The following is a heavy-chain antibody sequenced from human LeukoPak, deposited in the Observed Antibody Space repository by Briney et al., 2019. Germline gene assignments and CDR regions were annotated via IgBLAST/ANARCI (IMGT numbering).Heavy chain of an antibody. D-gene: IGHD6-6*01. CDR3: ARVPQLAARLSYYYMDV. Sequence: SETLSLTCTVFGGSISSYYWSWIRQSPGKGLEWIGYIYYSGSTNYNPSLKSRVTISVDTSKNQFSLKLSSVTAADTAVYHCARVPQLAARLSYYYMDVWGKGTTVTVSS. CDR2: IYYSGST. V-gene: IGHV4-59*01. CDR1: GGSISSYY. J-gene: IGHJ6*03.